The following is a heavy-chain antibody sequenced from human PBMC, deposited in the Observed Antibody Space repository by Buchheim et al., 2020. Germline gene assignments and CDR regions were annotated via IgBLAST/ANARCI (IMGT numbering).Heavy chain of an antibody. CDR1: GYTFTTYD. V-gene: IGHV1-8*01. CDR2: MYPSSGNT. J-gene: IGHJ4*02. CDR3: ATGGGPEFGYSGSALSY. Sequence: QVQLVQSGAEVKKPGASVKVSCKASGYTFTTYDINWVRQAPGQGLEWMGWMYPSSGNTGFVQKFQGRRTMTRDPSISKAYMKLSSLTSEDTAVYYCATGGGPEFGYSGSALSYWGQGTL. D-gene: IGHD6-6*01.